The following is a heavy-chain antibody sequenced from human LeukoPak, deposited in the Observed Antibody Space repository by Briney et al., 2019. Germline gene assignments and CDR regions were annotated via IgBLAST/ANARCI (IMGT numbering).Heavy chain of an antibody. V-gene: IGHV3-48*01. CDR1: GFTFTHHG. CDR2: ISSSSSTI. CDR3: ARSRGSSGSYPFDY. J-gene: IGHJ4*02. D-gene: IGHD1-26*01. Sequence: PGGSLRLSCAASGFTFTHHGMHWVRQAPGKGLEWVSYISSSSSTIYYAGSVKGRFTISRDNAKNSLFLQMNSLRAEDTAVYYCARSRGSSGSYPFDYWGQGTLVTVSS.